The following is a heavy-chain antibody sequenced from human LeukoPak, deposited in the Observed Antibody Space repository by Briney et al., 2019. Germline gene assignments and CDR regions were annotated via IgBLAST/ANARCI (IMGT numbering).Heavy chain of an antibody. CDR1: GGSFSGYY. CDR3: VRSAGKWLVYIDS. CDR2: INHGGST. V-gene: IGHV4-34*01. Sequence: SETLCLTCAVYGGSFSGYYWSWIRQPPGKGLERIGEINHGGSTNYNPSLKSRLTLSVDTSKNQFSLKLSSVPAADTAVYYCVRSAGKWLVYIDSWGQGTLVTVSS. D-gene: IGHD6-19*01. J-gene: IGHJ4*02.